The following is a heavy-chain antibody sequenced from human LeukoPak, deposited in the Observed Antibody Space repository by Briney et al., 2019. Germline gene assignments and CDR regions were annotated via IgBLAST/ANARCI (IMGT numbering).Heavy chain of an antibody. D-gene: IGHD5-24*01. CDR3: ARGGEMATIYYYYMDV. CDR2: ISAYNGNT. V-gene: IGHV1-18*01. Sequence: ASVKVSCKASGYTFTSYGISWVRQAPGQGLEWMGWISAYNGNTNYAQKFQGRVTITADESTSTAYMELSSLRSEDTAVYYCARGGEMATIYYYYMDVWGKGTTVTISS. J-gene: IGHJ6*03. CDR1: GYTFTSYG.